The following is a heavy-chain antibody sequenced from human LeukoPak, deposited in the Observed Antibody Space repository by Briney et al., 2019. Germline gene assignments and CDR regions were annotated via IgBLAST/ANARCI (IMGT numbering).Heavy chain of an antibody. CDR2: IYHSGST. V-gene: IGHV4-30-2*01. D-gene: IGHD3-22*01. Sequence: SQTLSLTCAVSGGSISSGGYSWSWIRQPPGKGLEWIGYIYHSGSTYYNPSLKSRVTISVDRSKNQFSLKLSSVTAADTAVYYCARAEYYYDSFGAFDIWGQGTMVTVSS. CDR3: ARAEYYYDSFGAFDI. J-gene: IGHJ3*02. CDR1: GGSISSGGYS.